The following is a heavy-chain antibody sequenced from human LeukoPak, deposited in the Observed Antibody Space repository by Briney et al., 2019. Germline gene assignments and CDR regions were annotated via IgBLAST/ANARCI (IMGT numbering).Heavy chain of an antibody. CDR2: MNPNSGNT. CDR3: ARGLRREQQLLRAFDY. J-gene: IGHJ4*02. CDR1: GYTFTNYD. D-gene: IGHD6-13*01. V-gene: IGHV1-8*01. Sequence: GASVKVSCKASGYTFTNYDINWVRQASGRGLEWMRWMNPNSGNTGSAQNFQGRVTMTSNTSISTAYMELSSLRSEDTAVYYCARGLRREQQLLRAFDYWGQGTPVTVSS.